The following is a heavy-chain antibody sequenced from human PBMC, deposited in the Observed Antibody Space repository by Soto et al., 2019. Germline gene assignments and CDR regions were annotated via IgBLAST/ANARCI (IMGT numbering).Heavy chain of an antibody. Sequence: GGSLRLSCAGSGFTFSSYGMHWVRQAPGKGLEWVAVISYDGSNKYYADSVKGRFTISRDNSKNTLYLQMNSLRAEDTAVYYCAKDLAPSMVRGVIITPTATSGMDVWGQGTTVTVSS. J-gene: IGHJ6*02. CDR3: AKDLAPSMVRGVIITPTATSGMDV. D-gene: IGHD3-10*01. CDR1: GFTFSSYG. V-gene: IGHV3-30*18. CDR2: ISYDGSNK.